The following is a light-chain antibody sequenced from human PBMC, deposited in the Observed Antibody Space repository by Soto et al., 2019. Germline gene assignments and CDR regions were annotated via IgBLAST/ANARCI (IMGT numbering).Light chain of an antibody. Sequence: DIQMTQSPSSVSASVGDRLTITCRASRDISNSLAWYQQTPGKAPKLLLRGASSLHRGVPSRFSGGGAGTEFTLTISSLQPEDFATYYCQQYTNTNNPWMFGQGTKVDIK. V-gene: IGKV1D-16*01. CDR1: RDISNS. J-gene: IGKJ1*01. CDR3: QQYTNTNNPWM. CDR2: GAS.